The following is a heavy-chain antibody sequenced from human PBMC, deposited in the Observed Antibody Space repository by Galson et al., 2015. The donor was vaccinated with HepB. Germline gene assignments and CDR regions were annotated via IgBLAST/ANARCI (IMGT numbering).Heavy chain of an antibody. CDR1: GFTFSSYA. Sequence: SLRLSCAASGFTFSSYAMHWVRQAPGKGLEWVAVISYDGSNKYYADSVKGRFTISRDNSKNTLYLQMNSLRAEDTAVYYCASGLPDYYDENYYYYGMDVWGQGTTVTVSS. V-gene: IGHV3-30-3*01. D-gene: IGHD3-22*01. CDR2: ISYDGSNK. CDR3: ASGLPDYYDENYYYYGMDV. J-gene: IGHJ6*02.